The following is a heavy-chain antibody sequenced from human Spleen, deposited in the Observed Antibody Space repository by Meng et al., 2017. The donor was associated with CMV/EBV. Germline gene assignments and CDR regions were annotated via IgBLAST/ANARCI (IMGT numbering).Heavy chain of an antibody. CDR2: IKSKTDGGTT. CDR1: GFTFSNAW. D-gene: IGHD1/OR15-1a*01. V-gene: IGHV3-15*01. Sequence: GGSLRLSCAASGFTFSNAWMSWVRQAPGKGLEWVGRIKSKTDGGTTDYAAPVKGRFTISRDDSKNTLYLQMNSLKTEDTAVYYCARTSGTTRDFDYWGQGTLVTVSS. CDR3: ARTSGTTRDFDY. J-gene: IGHJ4*02.